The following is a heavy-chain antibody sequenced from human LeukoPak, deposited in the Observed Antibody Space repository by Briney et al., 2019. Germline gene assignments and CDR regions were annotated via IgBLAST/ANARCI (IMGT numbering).Heavy chain of an antibody. V-gene: IGHV1-69*13. CDR1: GGTFSSYA. CDR2: IIPIFGTA. J-gene: IGHJ4*02. D-gene: IGHD5-24*01. Sequence: SVKVSCKASGGTFSSYAISWVRQAPGQGLEWMGGIIPIFGTANYAQKFQGRVTITADESTSTAYMELSSLRSEDTAVYYCARPQRWLQSSSFDYWGQGTLVTVSS. CDR3: ARPQRWLQSSSFDY.